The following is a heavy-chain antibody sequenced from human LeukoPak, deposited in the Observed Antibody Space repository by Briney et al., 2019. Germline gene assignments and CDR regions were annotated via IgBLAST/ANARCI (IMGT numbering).Heavy chain of an antibody. CDR1: GFTFSTFG. D-gene: IGHD5-12*01. J-gene: IGHJ4*02. CDR3: AKLATS. V-gene: IGHV3-30*18. CDR2: ISYDTNDK. Sequence: HPGGSLRLSCAASGFTFSTFGMHWVRQTPGKGLEWVAAISYDTNDKHYSDSVRGRFTISRDNSKNTLYLHMNSLRPEDTAVYYCAKLATSWGQGTLVTVSS.